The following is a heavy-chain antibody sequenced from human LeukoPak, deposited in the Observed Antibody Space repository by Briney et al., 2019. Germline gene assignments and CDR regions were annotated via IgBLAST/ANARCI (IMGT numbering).Heavy chain of an antibody. CDR1: GGSISSSSYY. J-gene: IGHJ4*02. D-gene: IGHD5-18*01. CDR2: IYYSGST. V-gene: IGHV4-39*07. Sequence: SSETLSLTCTVSGGSISSSSYYWGWIRQPPGKGLEWIGSIYYSGSTYYNPSLKSRVTISVDTSKNQFSLKLSSVTAADTAVYYCAGATPIPYSYGFDYWGQGTLVTVSS. CDR3: AGATPIPYSYGFDY.